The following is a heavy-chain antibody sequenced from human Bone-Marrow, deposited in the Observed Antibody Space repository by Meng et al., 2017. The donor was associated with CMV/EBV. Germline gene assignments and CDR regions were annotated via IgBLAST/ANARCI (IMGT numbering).Heavy chain of an antibody. Sequence: SGCTFEDYPLHWVRQAPGKGLELVSLISWNGGSTYYADSVKCRFTISRDNNKNSLYGQVNSQRTEDTALYYCARDRDANGGQKYYCYYGVDVWGPGTTVTVSS. V-gene: IGHV3-43*01. CDR1: GCTFEDYP. CDR2: ISWNGGST. CDR3: ARDRDANGGQKYYCYYGVDV. J-gene: IGHJ6*02. D-gene: IGHD7-27*01.